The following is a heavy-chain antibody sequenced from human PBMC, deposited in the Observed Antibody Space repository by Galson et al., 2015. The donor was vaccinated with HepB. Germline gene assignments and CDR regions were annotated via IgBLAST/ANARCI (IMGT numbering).Heavy chain of an antibody. CDR3: ARDRYFDWLLSAPSMDV. Sequence: SCKASGYTFTSYGISWVRQAPGQGLEWMGWISAYNGNTNYAQKLQGRVTMTTDTSTSTAYMELRSLRSDDTAVYYCARDRYFDWLLSAPSMDVWGQGTTVTVSS. CDR1: GYTFTSYG. D-gene: IGHD3-9*01. CDR2: ISAYNGNT. V-gene: IGHV1-18*01. J-gene: IGHJ6*02.